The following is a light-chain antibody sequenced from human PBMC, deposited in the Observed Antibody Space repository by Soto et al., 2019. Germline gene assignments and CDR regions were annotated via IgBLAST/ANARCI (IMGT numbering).Light chain of an antibody. CDR1: SSDVGSYNL. V-gene: IGLV2-23*02. Sequence: QSALTQPASVSGSPGQSITISCTGTSSDVGSYNLVSWYQQHPGKAPKLMIYEINNRPSGVSNRFSGSKSGNTASLTISGRQAEDEADYYCCSYSGSSTYVFGTGTKLTVL. CDR2: EIN. CDR3: CSYSGSSTYV. J-gene: IGLJ1*01.